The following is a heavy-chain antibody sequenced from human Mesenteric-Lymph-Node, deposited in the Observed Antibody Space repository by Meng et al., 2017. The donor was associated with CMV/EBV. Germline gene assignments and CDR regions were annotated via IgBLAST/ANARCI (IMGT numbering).Heavy chain of an antibody. D-gene: IGHD2-2*01. CDR3: ATVEGPAPDAPDYFPY. Sequence: GESLKISCQTSGYIFTKHWIGWVRQAPGKGLEWMGIINPADSDTRNSPSFEGQVTISADNSISTIYLQWSSLRASHSAMYYCATVEGPAPDAPDYFPYWGQGTLVTVSS. J-gene: IGHJ1*01. CDR2: INPADSDT. V-gene: IGHV5-51*01. CDR1: GYIFTKHW.